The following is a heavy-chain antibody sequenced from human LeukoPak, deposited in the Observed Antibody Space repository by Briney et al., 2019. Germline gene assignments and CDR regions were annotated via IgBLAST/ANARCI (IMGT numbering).Heavy chain of an antibody. CDR1: GGSISSSSLY. V-gene: IGHV4-39*01. D-gene: IGHD2-21*02. CDR2: IYYSGRT. CDR3: ARHGPVVTATDAFDL. J-gene: IGHJ3*01. Sequence: SETLSLTCTVSGGSISSSSLYWGWIRQPPGKGLEWIGSIYYSGRTDYNPSLKSRVTISVDTSKNQLSLSLNSVTAADTAVYYCARHGPVVTATDAFDLWGQGTMVTVSS.